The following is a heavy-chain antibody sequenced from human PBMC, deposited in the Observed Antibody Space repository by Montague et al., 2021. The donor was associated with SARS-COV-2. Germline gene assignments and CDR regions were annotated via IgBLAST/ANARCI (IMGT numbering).Heavy chain of an antibody. CDR2: IFYSGST. J-gene: IGHJ3*02. CDR1: GGSISSSSYY. D-gene: IGHD3-22*01. Sequence: SETLSLTCTVLGGSISSSSYYWGWIRQHPGKGLEWIGNIFYSGSTYYNTSLKSRVTISVDTSKNQFSLRLSSVTAADTAVYYCARLPYFYDSTHAFDIWGQGEMVTVSS. V-gene: IGHV4-39*01. CDR3: ARLPYFYDSTHAFDI.